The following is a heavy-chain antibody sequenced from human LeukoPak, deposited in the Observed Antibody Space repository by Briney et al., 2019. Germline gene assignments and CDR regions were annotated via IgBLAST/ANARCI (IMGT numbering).Heavy chain of an antibody. CDR2: ISSDGSNK. J-gene: IGHJ4*02. Sequence: GGSLRLSCAASGFTFTRYAMHWARQAPGKGLEWVAVISSDGSNKYQADSVKGRFTISRDNSKSTLYLQMNSLRAEDTAVYYCARDYATDTDMVWGQGTLVTVSS. CDR3: ARDYATDTDMV. V-gene: IGHV3-30-3*01. CDR1: GFTFTRYA. D-gene: IGHD5-18*01.